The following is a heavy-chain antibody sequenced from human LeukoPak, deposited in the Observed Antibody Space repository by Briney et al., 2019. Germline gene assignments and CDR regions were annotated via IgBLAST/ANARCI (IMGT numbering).Heavy chain of an antibody. V-gene: IGHV3-23*01. Sequence: GGSLRLSCAASGFTFTSYSMNWVRQAPGKGLEWVSTISGGGGSTYYADSVKGRFTISRDNSKNTLYLQVNSLRAEGTAVYYCAKGGKWDVTPFDYWGQGTLVTVSS. J-gene: IGHJ4*02. CDR1: GFTFTSYS. CDR3: AKGGKWDVTPFDY. CDR2: ISGGGGST. D-gene: IGHD1-26*01.